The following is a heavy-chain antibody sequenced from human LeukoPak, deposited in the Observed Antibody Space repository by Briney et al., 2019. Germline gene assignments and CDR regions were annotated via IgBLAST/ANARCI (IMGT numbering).Heavy chain of an antibody. J-gene: IGHJ4*02. Sequence: PSETLSLTCTVSGGSISSYYWSWIRQPPGKGLEWIGEINHSGSTNYNPSLKSRVTISVDTSKNQFSLKLSSVTAADTAVYYCAREPYYYDSSGYYPIDYWGQGTLVTVSS. CDR3: AREPYYYDSSGYYPIDY. CDR1: GGSISSYY. CDR2: INHSGST. V-gene: IGHV4-34*01. D-gene: IGHD3-22*01.